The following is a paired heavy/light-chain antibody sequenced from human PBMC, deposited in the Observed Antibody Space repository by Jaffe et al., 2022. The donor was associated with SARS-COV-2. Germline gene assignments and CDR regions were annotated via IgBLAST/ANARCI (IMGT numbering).Light chain of an antibody. CDR1: TSNIGATYD. Sequence: QSVLTQPPSVSGAPGQRVTISCTGSTSNIGATYDVHWYQQLPGTAPKLLIYNSNNRPSGVPDRFSGSRSGTSASLAISGLQAEDEADYYCQSFDHSLTTVVFGGGTKLTVL. CDR3: QSFDHSLTTVV. CDR2: NSN. J-gene: IGLJ2*01. V-gene: IGLV1-40*01.
Heavy chain of an antibody. V-gene: IGHV1-8*01. D-gene: IGHD1-7*01. CDR2: INPNSGNT. Sequence: QVQLVQSGAEVQKPGASVKVSCKAFGYTFTNYDVNWVRQAPGQGLEWMGWINPNSGNTGYAQKFQGRVTVTRSTSTGTVYMELRSLTSEDTAVYYCARGHRKLFEDFYYMDVWGKGTAVTVSS. CDR1: GYTFTNYD. CDR3: ARGHRKLFEDFYYMDV. J-gene: IGHJ6*03.